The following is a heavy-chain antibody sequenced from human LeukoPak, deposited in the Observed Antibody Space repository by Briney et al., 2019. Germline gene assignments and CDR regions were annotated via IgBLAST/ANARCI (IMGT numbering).Heavy chain of an antibody. CDR1: EFSVKYNY. CDR2: LFSAGST. Sequence: GGSLRLSCAASEFSVKYNYMTWVRQAPGKGLEWVSLLFSAGSTNYADSVKGQFTISRDDSKNTVYLQMNSLRAEDTAVYYCACWTYFHAFDIWGQGTLVTVSS. J-gene: IGHJ3*02. D-gene: IGHD2-21*01. CDR3: ACWTYFHAFDI. V-gene: IGHV3-53*01.